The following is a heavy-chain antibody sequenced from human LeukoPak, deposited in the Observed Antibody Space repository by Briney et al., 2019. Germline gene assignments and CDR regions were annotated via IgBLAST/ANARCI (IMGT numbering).Heavy chain of an antibody. J-gene: IGHJ5*02. CDR3: ARGKDCNDAGCHTWFDP. V-gene: IGHV1-8*01. D-gene: IGHD2/OR15-2a*01. CDR2: MNPKSGNT. CDR1: GYTFTSYD. Sequence: ASVKVSCKASGYTFTSYDINWVRQATGQGLEWMGWMNPKSGNTGYGKRFQGRVTMTRNTSITTAYMELSSLRSEDTAVYYCARGKDCNDAGCHTWFDPWGQGTLVTVSS.